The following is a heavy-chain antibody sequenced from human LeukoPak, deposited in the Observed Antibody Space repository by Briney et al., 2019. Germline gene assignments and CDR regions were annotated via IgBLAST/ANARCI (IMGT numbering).Heavy chain of an antibody. J-gene: IGHJ4*02. V-gene: IGHV1-18*01. Sequence: ASVKVSCKASGYTFTSYGISWVRQAPGQGLEWMGWISAYNGNTNYAQKLQGRVTMTTDTSTSTAYMELSRLRSDDTAVYYCARDRRPGIAAAGGDYWGQGTLVTVSS. D-gene: IGHD6-13*01. CDR2: ISAYNGNT. CDR3: ARDRRPGIAAAGGDY. CDR1: GYTFTSYG.